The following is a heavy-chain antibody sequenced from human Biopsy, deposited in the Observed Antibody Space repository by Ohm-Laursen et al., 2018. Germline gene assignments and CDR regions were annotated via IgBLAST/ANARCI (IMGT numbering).Heavy chain of an antibody. V-gene: IGHV3-66*01. Sequence: SLRLSCAASKFTVRTNSMSWIRLAPGTGLAWVSVIYAGATTYYPDSVKGRFTISRDNSRNTVYLQMDSLRGEDAAVYFCARGSGSGFYFDQWGQGTLVTVSS. CDR2: IYAGATT. D-gene: IGHD2-15*01. CDR3: ARGSGSGFYFDQ. J-gene: IGHJ4*02. CDR1: KFTVRTNS.